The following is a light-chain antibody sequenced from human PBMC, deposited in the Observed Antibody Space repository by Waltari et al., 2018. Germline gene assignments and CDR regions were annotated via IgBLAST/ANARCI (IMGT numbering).Light chain of an antibody. V-gene: IGKV3-15*01. CDR1: QNVHSN. J-gene: IGKJ1*01. CDR2: GAS. Sequence: EIVMTQSPATLSVSPGERATLSCRASQNVHSNLAWYQPNPGQSPRRLICGASTRATGIAARFSGSGSGTEFTLTISSLQSEDFALYYCQQYNDWPRTFGQGTKVEI. CDR3: QQYNDWPRT.